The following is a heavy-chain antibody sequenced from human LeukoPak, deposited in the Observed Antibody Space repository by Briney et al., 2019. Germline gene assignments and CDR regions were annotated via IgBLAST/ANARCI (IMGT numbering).Heavy chain of an antibody. V-gene: IGHV4-34*01. CDR2: INHSRST. Sequence: SETLSLTCAVYGGSFSGYYWSWIRQPPGKGLEWIGEINHSRSTNYNPSLKSRVTISVDTSKNQFSLKLSSVTAADTAVYYCARGATHYDFWSGYNGYFDYWGQGTLVTVSS. D-gene: IGHD3-3*01. J-gene: IGHJ4*02. CDR1: GGSFSGYY. CDR3: ARGATHYDFWSGYNGYFDY.